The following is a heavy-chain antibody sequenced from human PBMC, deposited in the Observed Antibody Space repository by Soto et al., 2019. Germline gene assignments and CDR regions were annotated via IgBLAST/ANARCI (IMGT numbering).Heavy chain of an antibody. V-gene: IGHV1-2*02. Sequence: QVQLVQSGSEVKKPGASVKVSCKASGYPFSDNQIHWLRRAPGQGLEWMGRINPKSDDTNYAQKFQGRVTMPRDTSIDTAYLELTGLTSDDTATYYCARKHALDYIRWGLDPWGQGTLVTVSS. J-gene: IGHJ5*02. CDR2: INPKSDDT. CDR1: GYPFSDNQ. D-gene: IGHD4-4*01. CDR3: ARKHALDYIRWGLDP.